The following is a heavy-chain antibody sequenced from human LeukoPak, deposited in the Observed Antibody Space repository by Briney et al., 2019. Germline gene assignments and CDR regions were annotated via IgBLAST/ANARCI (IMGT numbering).Heavy chain of an antibody. V-gene: IGHV3-21*01. J-gene: IGHJ4*02. CDR2: ISSSSSYI. CDR1: GFTFSSYS. CDR3: ARDPSAGSES. Sequence: GGSLRLSCAASGFTFSSYSMNWVRQAPGKGLEWVSSISSSSSYIYYADSVKGRFTISRDNAKNSLYLQMNSLRVEDTAVHYCARDPSAGSESWGQGTLVTVSS. D-gene: IGHD6-25*01.